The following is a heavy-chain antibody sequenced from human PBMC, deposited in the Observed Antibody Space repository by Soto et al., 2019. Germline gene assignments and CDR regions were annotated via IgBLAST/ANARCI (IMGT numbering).Heavy chain of an antibody. CDR1: GGSIGNDDYS. CDR2: IYHSGTT. D-gene: IGHD2-15*01. J-gene: IGHJ4*02. V-gene: IGHV4-30-2*01. Sequence: QLQLEESGSGLVQPSQTLSLTCNVSGGSIGNDDYSWSWVRQPPGKGLEWIGYIYHSGTTYYNPSLSCRVTISVDGSNNQFSLKLTSMTAADTAVYYCATVIPATRYFAYWGQGILVTVSS. CDR3: ATVIPATRYFAY.